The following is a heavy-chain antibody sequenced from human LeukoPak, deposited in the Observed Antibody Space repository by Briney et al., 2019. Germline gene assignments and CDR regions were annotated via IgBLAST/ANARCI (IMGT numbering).Heavy chain of an antibody. CDR1: GGTFSSYA. D-gene: IGHD3-9*01. CDR3: ARDQENILPVSMCSPGYYYYGMDV. J-gene: IGHJ6*04. Sequence: SVKVSCKASGGTFSSYAISWVRQAPGQGLEWMGGIIPIFGTANYAQKFQGRVTITADKSTSTAYMELSSLRSKNPALYYCARDQENILPVSMCSPGYYYYGMDVWAKGTTVTVSS. V-gene: IGHV1-69*06. CDR2: IIPIFGTA.